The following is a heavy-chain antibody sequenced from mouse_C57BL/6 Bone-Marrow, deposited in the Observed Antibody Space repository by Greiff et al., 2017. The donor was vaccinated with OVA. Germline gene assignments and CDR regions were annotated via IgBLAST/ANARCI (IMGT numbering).Heavy chain of an antibody. Sequence: VLLQEPGAELVRPGSSLKLSCTASGYTFTSYWMAWVRQTPGQGLEWVGIICPSDSKTYYSQTVTDKVTMTVDNATTTVYMQLSSLTSEDTAVYYCARSGGVYCMDYWGQGTSVTVSS. CDR1: GYTFTSYW. D-gene: IGHD4-1*01. CDR3: ARSGGVYCMDY. J-gene: IGHJ4*01. V-gene: IGHV1-61*01. CDR2: ICPSDSKT.